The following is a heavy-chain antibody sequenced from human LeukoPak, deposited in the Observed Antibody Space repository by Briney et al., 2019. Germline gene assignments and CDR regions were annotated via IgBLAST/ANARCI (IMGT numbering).Heavy chain of an antibody. V-gene: IGHV3-20*01. D-gene: IGHD3-10*01. CDR1: GFTFKNFG. J-gene: IGHJ3*02. CDR3: ARDTGIWFGTRDDFDI. CDR2: INWNGVNT. Sequence: PGGSLRLSCVASGFTFKNFGMTWVRQAPGKGLEWVSGINWNGVNTHYADSVKGRFTISRDNAKNTLYLEMNSLRGDDAALYHCARDTGIWFGTRDDFDIWGQGTMVTVST.